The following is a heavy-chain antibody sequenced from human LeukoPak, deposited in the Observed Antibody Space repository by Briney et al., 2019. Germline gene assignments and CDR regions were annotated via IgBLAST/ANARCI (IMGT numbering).Heavy chain of an antibody. CDR1: GFTFSTYA. D-gene: IGHD6-13*01. CDR3: SRAALYYYYYYMDV. Sequence: GGSLRLSCAASGFTFSTYAMSWVRQAPGKGLEWVSSISSSSSYIYYADSVKGRFTIPRDNAKNSLYLQMNSLRAEDTAVYYCSRAALYYYYYYMDVWGKGTTVTISS. CDR2: ISSSSSYI. V-gene: IGHV3-21*01. J-gene: IGHJ6*03.